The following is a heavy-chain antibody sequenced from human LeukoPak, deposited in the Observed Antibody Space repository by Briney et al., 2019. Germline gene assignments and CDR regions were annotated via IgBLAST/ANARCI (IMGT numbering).Heavy chain of an antibody. Sequence: GESLKISCKGSGYSYTSYWIGWVRQMPGKGLEWMGIIYPRDSDTRYSPSFQGQVTISADKSISTAYLQWSSLKASDTAMYYCARQEQQLVNWFDPWGQGTLVTVSS. D-gene: IGHD6-13*01. CDR2: IYPRDSDT. V-gene: IGHV5-51*01. J-gene: IGHJ5*02. CDR1: GYSYTSYW. CDR3: ARQEQQLVNWFDP.